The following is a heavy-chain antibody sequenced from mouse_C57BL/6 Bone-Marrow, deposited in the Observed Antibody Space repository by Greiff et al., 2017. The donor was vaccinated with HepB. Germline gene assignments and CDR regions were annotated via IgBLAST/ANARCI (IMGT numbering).Heavy chain of an antibody. Sequence: VQLQQPGAELVRPGTSVKLSCKASGYTFTSYWMHWVKQRPGQGLEWIGVIDPSDSYTNYNQKFKGKATLTVDTSSSTAYMQLSSLTSEDSAVYYCAREPAYWGQGTTLTVSS. CDR2: IDPSDSYT. CDR3: AREPAY. CDR1: GYTFTSYW. V-gene: IGHV1-59*01. J-gene: IGHJ2*01.